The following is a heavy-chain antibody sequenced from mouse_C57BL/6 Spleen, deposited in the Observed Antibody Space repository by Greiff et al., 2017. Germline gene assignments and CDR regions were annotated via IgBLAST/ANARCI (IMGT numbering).Heavy chain of an antibody. CDR2: IHPNSGST. CDR1: GYTFTSYW. J-gene: IGHJ4*01. Sequence: QVQLQQPGAELVKPGASVKLSCKASGYTFTSYWMHWVKQRPGQGLEWIGMIHPNSGSTNYNEKFKSKATLTVDKSSTTAYMHLSSLTSEDAAVYYSARSGKDMYYWGQGTAVTVSS. V-gene: IGHV1-64*01. CDR3: ARSGKDMYY.